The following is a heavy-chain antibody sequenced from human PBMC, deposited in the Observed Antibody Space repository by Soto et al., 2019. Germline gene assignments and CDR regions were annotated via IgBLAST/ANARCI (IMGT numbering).Heavy chain of an antibody. V-gene: IGHV5-51*01. Sequence: GESLKISCKGSGYSFTSYWIGWVRQMPGKGLEWMGIIYPGDSDTRYSPSFQGQVTISADKSISTAYLQWSSLKASDTAMYYCARSRDYYGSGSYYPHHYYYGMDVCGQGTTVTVSS. CDR3: ARSRDYYGSGSYYPHHYYYGMDV. D-gene: IGHD3-10*01. J-gene: IGHJ6*02. CDR1: GYSFTSYW. CDR2: IYPGDSDT.